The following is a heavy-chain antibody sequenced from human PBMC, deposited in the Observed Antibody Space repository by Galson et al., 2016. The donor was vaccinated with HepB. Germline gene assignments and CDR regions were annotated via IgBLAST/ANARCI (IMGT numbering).Heavy chain of an antibody. Sequence: SLRLSCAVSGFTFTTYSMDWVRQAPGKGLEWISYISSNGETIYYADSVKGRFFISRDNAKNSLSLQMSSLRDEDTAIYYGVRGVRSNSFDYWGQGTLVTVSS. CDR1: GFTFTTYS. CDR2: ISSNGETI. V-gene: IGHV3-48*02. CDR3: VRGVRSNSFDY. J-gene: IGHJ4*02. D-gene: IGHD6-13*01.